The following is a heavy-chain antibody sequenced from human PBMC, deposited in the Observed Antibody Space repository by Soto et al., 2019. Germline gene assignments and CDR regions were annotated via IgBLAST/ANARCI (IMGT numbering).Heavy chain of an antibody. CDR3: AILSSGSYGGQYFDY. J-gene: IGHJ4*02. CDR2: ISAYNGNT. V-gene: IGHV1-18*01. Sequence: ASVKVSCKASGYTFTSYGISWVRQAPGQGLEWMGWISAYNGNTNYAQKLQGRVTMTTDTSTSTAYMELRSLRSDDTAVYYCAILSSGSYGGQYFDYWGQGTLVTVSS. D-gene: IGHD3-22*01. CDR1: GYTFTSYG.